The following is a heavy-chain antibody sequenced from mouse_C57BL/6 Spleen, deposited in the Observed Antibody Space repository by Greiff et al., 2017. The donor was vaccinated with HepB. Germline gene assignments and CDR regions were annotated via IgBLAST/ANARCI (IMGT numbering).Heavy chain of an antibody. D-gene: IGHD1-1*01. Sequence: EVHLVESGPGLVKPSQSLSLTCSVTGYSITSGYYWNWIRQFPGNKLEWMSYISYDGSNNYNPSLKNRISITRDTSKNQFFLKLNSVTTEDTATYYCARERDYYGSIDYWGQGTTLTVSS. V-gene: IGHV3-6*01. CDR1: GYSITSGYY. CDR2: ISYDGSN. J-gene: IGHJ2*01. CDR3: ARERDYYGSIDY.